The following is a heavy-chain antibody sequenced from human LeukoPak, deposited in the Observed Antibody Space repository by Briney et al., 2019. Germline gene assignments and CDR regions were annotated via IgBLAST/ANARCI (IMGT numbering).Heavy chain of an antibody. CDR1: GFTFSSYS. D-gene: IGHD3-3*01. CDR2: ISSSSSYI. CDR3: ARGLKYDFWSGYSSPGYYYYMDV. J-gene: IGHJ6*03. V-gene: IGHV3-21*01. Sequence: PGGSLRLSCAASGFTFSSYSMNWVRQAPGKGLEWVSSISSSSSYIYYADSVKGRFTISRDNAKNSLYLQMNSLRAEDTAVYYCARGLKYDFWSGYSSPGYYYYMDVWGKGTTVTVSS.